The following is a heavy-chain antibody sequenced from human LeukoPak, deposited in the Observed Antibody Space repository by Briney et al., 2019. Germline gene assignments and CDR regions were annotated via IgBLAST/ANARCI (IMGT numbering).Heavy chain of an antibody. Sequence: PGRSLRLSCAASGFTFSSYGMHWVRQAPGKGLEWVADISYDGSNKYYADSVRGRFTISRDNSKNTLYLQMNSLRAEDTAVYYCAKDSRYSGYDFFGMDVWGQGTTVTVSS. CDR1: GFTFSSYG. CDR2: ISYDGSNK. D-gene: IGHD5-12*01. V-gene: IGHV3-30*18. CDR3: AKDSRYSGYDFFGMDV. J-gene: IGHJ6*02.